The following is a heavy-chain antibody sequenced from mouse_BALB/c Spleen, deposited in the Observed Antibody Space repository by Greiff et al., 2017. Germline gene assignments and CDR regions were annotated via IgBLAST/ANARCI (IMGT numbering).Heavy chain of an antibody. V-gene: IGHV5-9-3*01. J-gene: IGHJ4*01. D-gene: IGHD2-14*01. CDR2: ISSGGSYT. CDR1: GFTFSSYA. CDR3: ARHGGSYYRYDGAMDY. Sequence: EVMLVESGGGLVKPGGSLKLSCAASGFTFSSYAMSWVRQTPEKRLEWVATISSGGSYTYYPDSVKGRFTISRDNAKNTLYLQMSSLMSEDTAMYYCARHGGSYYRYDGAMDYWGQGTSVTVSS.